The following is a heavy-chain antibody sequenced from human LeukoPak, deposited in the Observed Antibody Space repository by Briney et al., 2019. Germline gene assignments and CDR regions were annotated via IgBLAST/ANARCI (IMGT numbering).Heavy chain of an antibody. V-gene: IGHV4-34*01. D-gene: IGHD6-13*01. CDR2: INHSGST. CDR3: ARALAAGSDY. J-gene: IGHJ4*02. CDR1: GGSFSGYY. Sequence: PSETLSLTCAVYGGSFSGYYWSWIRQPPGKGLEWIGEINHSGSTNYNPSLKSRVTISVDTSKNQFSLKLSSVTAAGTAVYYCARALAAGSDYWGQGTLVTVSS.